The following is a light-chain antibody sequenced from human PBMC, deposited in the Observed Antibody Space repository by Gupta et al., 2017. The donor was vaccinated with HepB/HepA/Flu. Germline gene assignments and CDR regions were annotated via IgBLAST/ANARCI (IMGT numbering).Light chain of an antibody. CDR3: QSYDSSLSVHV. V-gene: IGLV1-40*01. CDR2: GSS. Sequence: QSVLTQPPSVSGAPGQRVTISCSGSSSNIGAGFDVHWYQQLPGTAPKLLIYGSSNRPSGVPDRFSGSKSGTSASLAITGLQAEDEADYYCQSYDSSLSVHVFGTGTKVTVL. CDR1: SSNIGAGFD. J-gene: IGLJ1*01.